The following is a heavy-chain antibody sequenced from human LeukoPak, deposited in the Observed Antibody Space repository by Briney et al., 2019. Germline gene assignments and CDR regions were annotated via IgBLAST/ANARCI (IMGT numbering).Heavy chain of an antibody. D-gene: IGHD3-3*01. J-gene: IGHJ5*02. CDR3: AKNPPAIFGVVITWFDP. CDR2: ISGSGGST. V-gene: IGHV3-23*01. CDR1: GFTFSSYG. Sequence: PGGSLRLSCAASGFTFSSYGMHWVRQAPGKGLEWVSAISGSGGSTYYADSVKGRFTISRDNSKNTLYLQMNSLRAEDTAVYYCAKNPPAIFGVVITWFDPWGQGTLVTVSS.